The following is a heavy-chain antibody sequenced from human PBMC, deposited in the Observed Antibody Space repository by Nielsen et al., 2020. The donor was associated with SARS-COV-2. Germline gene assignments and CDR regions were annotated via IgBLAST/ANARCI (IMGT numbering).Heavy chain of an antibody. D-gene: IGHD4-17*01. CDR2: IYWDDDK. Sequence: SGPTLVNPPQPLTLTCTFSVFSLRPSGVGVCWIRQPPGKALEWLALIYWDDDKRYSPSLKSRLTITKDTSKNQVVLTMTNMDPVDTATYYCAHVTTVTIVGYWGQGTLVTVSS. CDR3: AHVTTVTIVGY. CDR1: VFSLRPSGVG. V-gene: IGHV2-5*02. J-gene: IGHJ4*02.